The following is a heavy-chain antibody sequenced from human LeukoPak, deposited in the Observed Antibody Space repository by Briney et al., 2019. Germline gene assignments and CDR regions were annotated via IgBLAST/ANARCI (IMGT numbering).Heavy chain of an antibody. CDR3: ARENYDSSGSL. V-gene: IGHV1-2*02. CDR1: GYTFSDHY. CDR2: INPNSGGT. J-gene: IGHJ4*02. D-gene: IGHD3-22*01. Sequence: ASVKVSCKASGYTFSDHYMQWVRQAPGQGFEWLGWINPNSGGTSYAQKFQGRVTMTRDTSISTAYMELSRLGSDDTAVYYCARENYDSSGSLWGQGTLVTVSS.